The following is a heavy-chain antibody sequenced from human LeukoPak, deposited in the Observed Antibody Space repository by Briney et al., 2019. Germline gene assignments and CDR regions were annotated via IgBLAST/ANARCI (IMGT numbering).Heavy chain of an antibody. J-gene: IGHJ4*02. CDR1: GGSISSSSYH. Sequence: SETLSLTCTVSGGSISSSSYHWGWIRQPPGKGLEWIGSIYYSGTTYCSPSLKSRVTISVDTSKNQFSLRLSSVTAADTAVYYCATIDDSSGYYYFAYWGQGTLVTVSS. V-gene: IGHV4-39*01. CDR3: ATIDDSSGYYYFAY. D-gene: IGHD3-22*01. CDR2: IYYSGTT.